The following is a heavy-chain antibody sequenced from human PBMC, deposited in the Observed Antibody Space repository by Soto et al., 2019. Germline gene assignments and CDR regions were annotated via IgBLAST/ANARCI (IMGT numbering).Heavy chain of an antibody. CDR2: IYYDGST. Sequence: PSETLSLTCTVSGDSIRSINNYWGWIRQPPGKGLEWIGNIYYDGSTFYNPSLKSRVAMSIDTSKNQFSLRLTSVTAADSAVYYCAREPFLPKARNDYWGQGALVTVSS. J-gene: IGHJ4*02. D-gene: IGHD3-3*01. CDR1: GDSIRSINNY. CDR3: AREPFLPKARNDY. V-gene: IGHV4-39*02.